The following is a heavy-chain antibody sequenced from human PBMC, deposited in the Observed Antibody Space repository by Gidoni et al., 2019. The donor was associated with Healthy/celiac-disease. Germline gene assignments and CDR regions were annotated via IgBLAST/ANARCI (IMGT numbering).Heavy chain of an antibody. J-gene: IGHJ3*02. CDR2: RSYDGSNK. CDR1: GFTFSSYA. CDR3: AREGIGGARPPAFDI. Sequence: QAQLVASGGGVVPPGTSLRLSCAAPGFTFSSYAMHWVRQAPGKGLEWVAVRSYDGSNKYYADYVKGRFTISRDNSKNTLYLQMNSLRAEDTAVYYCAREGIGGARPPAFDIWGQGTMVTVSS. V-gene: IGHV3-30-3*01. D-gene: IGHD1-26*01.